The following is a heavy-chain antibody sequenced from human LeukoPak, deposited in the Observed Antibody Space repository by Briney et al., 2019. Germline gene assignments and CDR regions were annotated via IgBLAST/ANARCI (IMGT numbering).Heavy chain of an antibody. CDR2: ISSSSSYI. Sequence: PGGSLRLSCAASGFTFSSYEMNWVRQAPGKGLEWVSSISSSSSYIYYADSVKGRFTISRDNAKNSLYLQMNSLRAEDTAVYYCARDGPNYDILTGYYSGYYFDYWGQGTLVTVSS. V-gene: IGHV3-21*01. CDR3: ARDGPNYDILTGYYSGYYFDY. J-gene: IGHJ4*02. D-gene: IGHD3-9*01. CDR1: GFTFSSYE.